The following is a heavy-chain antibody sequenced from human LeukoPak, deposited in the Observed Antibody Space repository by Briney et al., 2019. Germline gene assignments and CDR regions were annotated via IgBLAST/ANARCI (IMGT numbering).Heavy chain of an antibody. CDR2: INHNSGGT. D-gene: IGHD1-7*01. J-gene: IGHJ4*02. CDR3: ARAAYRWNYDY. Sequence: ASVKVSCKASGYTFTGYYMHWVRQAPGQGLEWVGWINHNSGGTNYAQKFQGRVTMTRDTSISTACMELSRLRSDDTAVYYCARAAYRWNYDYWGQGTLVTVSS. V-gene: IGHV1-2*02. CDR1: GYTFTGYY.